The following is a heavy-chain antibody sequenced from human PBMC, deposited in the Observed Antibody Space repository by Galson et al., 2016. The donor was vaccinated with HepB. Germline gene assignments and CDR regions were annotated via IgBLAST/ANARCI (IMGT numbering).Heavy chain of an antibody. V-gene: IGHV3-11*01. Sequence: SLRLSCAASGFTFGDFYMSWIRQAPGKGLAWVSYSSGSGRITYYSGSVKGRFTISRDNAKNSLYLQMNSLADDDSGIYYCARHGFRELVLDYWGRGTLVTVSS. CDR3: ARHGFRELVLDY. CDR2: SSGSGRIT. J-gene: IGHJ4*02. D-gene: IGHD1-26*01. CDR1: GFTFGDFY.